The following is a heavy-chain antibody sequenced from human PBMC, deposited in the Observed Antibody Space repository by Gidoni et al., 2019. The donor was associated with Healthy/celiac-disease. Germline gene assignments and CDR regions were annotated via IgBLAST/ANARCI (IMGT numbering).Heavy chain of an antibody. CDR2: ISWNSGSI. CDR1: GFTFDAYA. V-gene: IGHV3-9*01. D-gene: IGHD3-22*01. J-gene: IGHJ4*02. Sequence: EVQLVESGGGLVQPGRSLRLSCAASGFTFDAYAMHWVRQAPGKGLEWVSGISWNSGSIGYADSVKGRFTISRDNAKNSLYLQMNSLRAEDTALYYCASMPYYYDSTAGGWGQGTLVTVSS. CDR3: ASMPYYYDSTAGG.